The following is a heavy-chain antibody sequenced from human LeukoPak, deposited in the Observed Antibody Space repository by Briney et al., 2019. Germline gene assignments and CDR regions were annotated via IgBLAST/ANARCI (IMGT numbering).Heavy chain of an antibody. CDR1: GFTFSSYW. Sequence: QTGGSLRLSCAASGFTFSSYWMHWVRQAPGKGLVWVSRINSDGSSTSYADSVKGRFTISRDNAKNTLYLQMNSLRAEDTAVYYCARRGRYGDYVDWGQGTLVTVSS. CDR3: ARRGRYGDYVD. D-gene: IGHD4-17*01. J-gene: IGHJ4*02. V-gene: IGHV3-74*01. CDR2: INSDGSST.